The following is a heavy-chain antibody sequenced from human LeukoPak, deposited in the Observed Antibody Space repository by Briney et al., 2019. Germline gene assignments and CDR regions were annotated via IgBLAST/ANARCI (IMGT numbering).Heavy chain of an antibody. Sequence: SGPTLVKPTQTLTLTCTFSGFSLSTSGVGVGWIRQPPGKALEWLALIYWDDDKHYSPSLKSRVSITKDASKNQVVLTMTNMDPXDTATYYCAHTYNGNYXXWGQGTLVT. D-gene: IGHD1-26*01. J-gene: IGHJ4*02. CDR2: IYWDDDK. V-gene: IGHV2-5*02. CDR1: GFSLSTSGVG. CDR3: AHTYNGNYXX.